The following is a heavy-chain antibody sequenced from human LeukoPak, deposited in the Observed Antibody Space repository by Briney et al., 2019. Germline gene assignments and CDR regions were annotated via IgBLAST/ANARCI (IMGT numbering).Heavy chain of an antibody. CDR1: GFAVSTNY. CDR2: IYSDGST. V-gene: IGHV3-66*02. D-gene: IGHD1-26*01. CDR3: ARDQRSESYYPWGWFDP. Sequence: PGGSLRLSCAAYGFAVSTNYLSWVRQAPGKGLEWVSVIYSDGSTYYTDSVKGRFTISRDNSKNTPYLQMNSLRPEDTAVYYCARDQRSESYYPWGWFDPWGQGTLVTVSS. J-gene: IGHJ5*02.